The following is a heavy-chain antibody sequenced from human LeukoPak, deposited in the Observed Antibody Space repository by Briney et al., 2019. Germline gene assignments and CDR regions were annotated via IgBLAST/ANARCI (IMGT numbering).Heavy chain of an antibody. CDR3: ARPYSSGWSGVFDI. J-gene: IGHJ3*02. CDR1: GGSISSYY. Sequence: KPSETLSLTCSVSGGSISSYYWSWIRQSPEKGLEWMANINYSGSTRYNPSLKSRVTISVDTSKNQFSLRLSSVTAADTAVYYCARPYSSGWSGVFDIWGQGTVVTVSS. V-gene: IGHV4-59*08. CDR2: INYSGST. D-gene: IGHD6-19*01.